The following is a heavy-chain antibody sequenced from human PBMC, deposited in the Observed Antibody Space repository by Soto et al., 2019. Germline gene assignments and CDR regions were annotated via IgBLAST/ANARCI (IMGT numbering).Heavy chain of an antibody. Sequence: GGSLRLSCAASGFTFSNAWMSWVRQAPGKGLEWVCRIKSKTDGGTTDYAAPVKGRFTISRDDSKNTLYLQMNSLKTEDTAVYYCTTGPPYCSSTSCYTLNAFDIWGQGTMVTVSS. V-gene: IGHV3-15*01. CDR3: TTGPPYCSSTSCYTLNAFDI. J-gene: IGHJ3*02. D-gene: IGHD2-2*02. CDR2: IKSKTDGGTT. CDR1: GFTFSNAW.